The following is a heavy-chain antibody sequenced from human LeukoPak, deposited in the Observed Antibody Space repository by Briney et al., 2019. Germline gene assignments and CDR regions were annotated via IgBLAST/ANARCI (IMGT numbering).Heavy chain of an antibody. CDR1: GGSISSSSYY. V-gene: IGHV4-39*02. D-gene: IGHD3-16*01. Sequence: SETLSLTCTVSGGSISSSSYYWGWIRQPPGKGLEWIGSIYYSGSTYYNPSLKSRVTISVDTSKNQFSLKLSSVTAADTAVYYCARDRPPMGFDYWGQGLLVTVSS. CDR2: IYYSGST. J-gene: IGHJ4*02. CDR3: ARDRPPMGFDY.